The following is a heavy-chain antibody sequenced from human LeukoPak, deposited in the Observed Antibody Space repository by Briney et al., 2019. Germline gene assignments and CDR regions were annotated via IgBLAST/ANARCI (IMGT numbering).Heavy chain of an antibody. D-gene: IGHD6-19*01. J-gene: IGHJ4*02. V-gene: IGHV1-46*01. CDR2: INPSGGST. Sequence: ASVKVSCKASGYTFTSYYMHWVRQAPGQGLEWMGIINPSGGSTSYAQKFQGRVTMTRDMSTSTVYMELSSLRSEDTALYYCAGAVAEHQFDYWGXXTLVTVSS. CDR1: GYTFTSYY. CDR3: AGAVAEHQFDY.